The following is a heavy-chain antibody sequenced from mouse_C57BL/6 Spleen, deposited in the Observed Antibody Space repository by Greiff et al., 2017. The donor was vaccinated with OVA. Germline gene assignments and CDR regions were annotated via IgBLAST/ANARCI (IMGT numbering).Heavy chain of an antibody. Sequence: QVHVKQPGAELVMPGASVKLSCKASGYTFTSYWMHWVKQRPGQGLEWIGEIDPSDSYTNYNQKFKGKSTLTVDKSSSTAYMQLSSLTSEDSAVYYCARRGMVTTLYYYAMDYWGQGTSVTVSS. CDR2: IDPSDSYT. V-gene: IGHV1-69*01. CDR1: GYTFTSYW. J-gene: IGHJ4*01. CDR3: ARRGMVTTLYYYAMDY. D-gene: IGHD2-3*01.